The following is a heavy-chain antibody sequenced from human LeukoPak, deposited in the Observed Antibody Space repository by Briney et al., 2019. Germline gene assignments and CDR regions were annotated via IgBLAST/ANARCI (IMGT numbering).Heavy chain of an antibody. CDR2: INPSGGST. D-gene: IGHD5-18*01. Sequence: ASVKVSCKASGGTFSSYAISWVRQAPGQGLEWMGIINPSGGSTSYAQKFQGRVTMTRDMSTSTVYMELSSLRSEDTAVYYCARGGRSSVDTARNWFDPWGQGTLVTVSS. CDR1: GGTFSSYA. CDR3: ARGGRSSVDTARNWFDP. J-gene: IGHJ5*02. V-gene: IGHV1-46*01.